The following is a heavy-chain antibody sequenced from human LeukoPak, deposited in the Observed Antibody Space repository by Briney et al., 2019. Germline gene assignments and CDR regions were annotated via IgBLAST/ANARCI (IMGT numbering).Heavy chain of an antibody. CDR2: IIPIFGTA. V-gene: IGHV1-69*01. CDR1: GGTFSIYA. J-gene: IGHJ4*02. CDR3: ARDRGGGSYVPN. D-gene: IGHD1-26*01. Sequence: SVKVSCKASGGTFSIYAISWVRQAPGQGLEWMGGIIPIFGTANYAQKFQGRATITADESTSTAYMELSSLRSEDTAVYYCARDRGGGSYVPNWGQGTLVTVSS.